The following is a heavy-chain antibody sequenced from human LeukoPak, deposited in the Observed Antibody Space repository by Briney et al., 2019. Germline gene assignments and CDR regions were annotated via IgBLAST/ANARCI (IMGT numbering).Heavy chain of an antibody. J-gene: IGHJ4*02. D-gene: IGHD2-8*01. CDR3: AKQMAVDYFDY. V-gene: IGHV3-30*18. Sequence: GGSLRLSCAASGFTVSSNYMSWVRQAPGKGLEWVAVISYDGKNEYYTDSVKGRFTISRDNAKNTVYLQMYSLRAEDTAVYYCAKQMAVDYFDYWGQGTLVTVSS. CDR1: GFTVSSNY. CDR2: ISYDGKNE.